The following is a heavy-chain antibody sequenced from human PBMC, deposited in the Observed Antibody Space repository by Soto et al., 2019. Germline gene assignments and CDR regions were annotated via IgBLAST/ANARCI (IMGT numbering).Heavy chain of an antibody. V-gene: IGHV1-69*02. Sequence: QVQLVQSGAEVKKPGSSVKVSCKASGGTFSSYTISWVRQAPGQGLEWMGRIIPILGIANYAQKIKGRVTITADKSTSTAYMELSSLRSEDTAVYYCAGYCSGGSCYYYFDYWGQGTLVTVSS. CDR2: IIPILGIA. J-gene: IGHJ4*02. CDR1: GGTFSSYT. D-gene: IGHD2-15*01. CDR3: AGYCSGGSCYYYFDY.